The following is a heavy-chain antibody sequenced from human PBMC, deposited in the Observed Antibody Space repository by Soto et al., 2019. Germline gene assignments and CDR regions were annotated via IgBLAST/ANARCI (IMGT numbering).Heavy chain of an antibody. J-gene: IGHJ4*02. CDR3: ARELQTYYYDSSGYYGGGY. D-gene: IGHD3-22*01. CDR2: IIPIFGTA. Sequence: ASVKVSCKASGGTFSSYAISWVRQAPGQGLAWMGGIIPIFGTANYAQKFQGRVTITADESTSTAYMELSSLRSEDTAVYYCARELQTYYYDSSGYYGGGYWGQGTLVTVSS. CDR1: GGTFSSYA. V-gene: IGHV1-69*13.